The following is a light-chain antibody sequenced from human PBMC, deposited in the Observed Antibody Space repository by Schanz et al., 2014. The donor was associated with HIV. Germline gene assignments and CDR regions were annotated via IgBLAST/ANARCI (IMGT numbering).Light chain of an antibody. CDR3: QQYYSRSYT. CDR2: KTS. J-gene: IGKJ2*01. CDR1: QSISTW. V-gene: IGKV1-5*03. Sequence: DIQMTQSPSTLSASVGDRVTITCRASQSISTWLAWYQQKPGKAPKLLIYKTSSLETGVPSTFSGSGSGTEFTLTISSLQPDDFATYYCQQYYSRSYTFGQGTKLEIK.